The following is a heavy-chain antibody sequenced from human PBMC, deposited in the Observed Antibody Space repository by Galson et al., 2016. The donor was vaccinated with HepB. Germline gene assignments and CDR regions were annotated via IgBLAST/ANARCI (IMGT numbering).Heavy chain of an antibody. Sequence: SVKVSCKAFGCTFNTYGISWVRQAPGHGLEWMGWISAYTGNTNYAQKVQGRVTMTTDTSTSTAYLELRSLRSDDTAVYYCARDVIGKYDFWSGIPPPYYYGLDVWGQGTTVTVSS. D-gene: IGHD3/OR15-3a*01. CDR1: GCTFNTYG. CDR3: ARDVIGKYDFWSGIPPPYYYGLDV. J-gene: IGHJ6*02. CDR2: ISAYTGNT. V-gene: IGHV1-18*01.